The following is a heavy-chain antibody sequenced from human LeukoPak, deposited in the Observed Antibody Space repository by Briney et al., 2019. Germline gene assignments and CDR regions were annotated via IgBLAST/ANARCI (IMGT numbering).Heavy chain of an antibody. J-gene: IGHJ4*02. V-gene: IGHV3-48*03. CDR2: ISSRGSNI. D-gene: IGHD2-15*01. CDR3: ASGLAGGQRDVRVDY. Sequence: GGSLRLSCAASGFTFSSYEMKWLRHARGEGLEWVTYISSRGSNIYYADSVKGRFTISRDNAKNSLYLQMNSLRAEATAVYYCASGLAGGQRDVRVDYWGQGTLVTVSS. CDR1: GFTFSSYE.